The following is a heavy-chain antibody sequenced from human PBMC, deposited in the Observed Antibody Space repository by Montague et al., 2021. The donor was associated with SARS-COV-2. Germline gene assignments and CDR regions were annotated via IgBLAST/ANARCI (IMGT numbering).Heavy chain of an antibody. Sequence: SVKVSCKVSGYTLTELSMHWVRQAPGKGLEWMGGFDSEDAETIYAQKFQGRVTMTEDTSTDTAHMELSSLRSEDTAVYYCATIPLHYYDSSRYFDYWGQGTLVTVSS. CDR1: GYTLTELS. V-gene: IGHV1-24*01. J-gene: IGHJ4*02. CDR3: ATIPLHYYDSSRYFDY. D-gene: IGHD3-22*01. CDR2: FDSEDAET.